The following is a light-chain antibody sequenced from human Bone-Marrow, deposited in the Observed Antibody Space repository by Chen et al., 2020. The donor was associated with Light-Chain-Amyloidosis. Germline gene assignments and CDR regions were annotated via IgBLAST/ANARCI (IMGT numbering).Light chain of an antibody. CDR2: RDT. CDR1: ELPTKY. CDR3: QSADSSGTYEVI. J-gene: IGLJ2*01. V-gene: IGLV3-25*03. Sequence: SYELTHPPSVSVSTGQTARISFSGDELPTKYAYWYQQKPGQAPVLVIHRDTERPSGISDRFSGTSSGTTATLTISGVQAEDDADYHCQSADSSGTYEVIFGGGTKLTVL.